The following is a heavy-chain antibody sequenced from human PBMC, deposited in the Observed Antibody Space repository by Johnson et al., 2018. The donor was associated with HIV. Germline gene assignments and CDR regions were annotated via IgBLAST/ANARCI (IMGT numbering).Heavy chain of an antibody. J-gene: IGHJ3*02. V-gene: IGHV3-66*01. D-gene: IGHD2-15*01. CDR1: GFTVSSNY. CDR3: AAKTLLHAFDI. Sequence: VQLVESGGGVVQPGRSLRLSCAASGFTVSSNYMSWVRQAPGKGLEWVSFIYTGGNTYYPDSVKGRFTISRDKSKNTLYLQMNSLRAEDTAVYYCAAKTLLHAFDIWGQGTMVTVSS. CDR2: IYTGGNT.